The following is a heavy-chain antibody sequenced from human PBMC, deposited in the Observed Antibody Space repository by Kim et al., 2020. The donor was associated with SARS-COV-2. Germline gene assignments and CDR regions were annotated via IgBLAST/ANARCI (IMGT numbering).Heavy chain of an antibody. J-gene: IGHJ4*02. CDR3: ARDLAYGSGMDY. Sequence: GGSLRLSCAASGFSFSRFGMNWVRQAPGKGLEWVSYISSSGDIRHYADSLKGRLIISRDNAKNSLSLEMSSLRVEDTGVYYCARDLAYGSGMDYWGLGTL. CDR2: ISSSGDIR. V-gene: IGHV3-48*01. D-gene: IGHD3-10*01. CDR1: GFSFSRFG.